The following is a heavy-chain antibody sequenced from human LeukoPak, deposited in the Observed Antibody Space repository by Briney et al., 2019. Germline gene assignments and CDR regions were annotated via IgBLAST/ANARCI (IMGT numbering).Heavy chain of an antibody. CDR3: VKDEAPYYYDSSGYYFGD. Sequence: GGSLRLSCAASGFTFSNHDMHWVRQATGKGLEWVSAIGTAGNPYYPGSVKGRFTISRENAKNSLYLQMNSLRAGDTAVYYCVKDEAPYYYDSSGYYFGDWGQGTLVTVSS. D-gene: IGHD3-22*01. CDR2: IGTAGNP. CDR1: GFTFSNHD. J-gene: IGHJ4*02. V-gene: IGHV3-13*05.